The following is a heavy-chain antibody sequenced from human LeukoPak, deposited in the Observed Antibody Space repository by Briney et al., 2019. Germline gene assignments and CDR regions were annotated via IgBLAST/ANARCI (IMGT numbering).Heavy chain of an antibody. CDR1: GYTFTGYY. D-gene: IGHD6-13*01. V-gene: IGHV1-2*02. J-gene: IGHJ5*02. CDR2: INPNSGGT. Sequence: ASVKVSCKASGYTFTGYYMHWVRQAPGQGLEWMGWINPNSGGTNYAQKFQGRVTMTRDTSISTAYMELSRLRSDDTAVYYCARDRAIADPRVPTYNWFDPWGQGTLVTVSS. CDR3: ARDRAIADPRVPTYNWFDP.